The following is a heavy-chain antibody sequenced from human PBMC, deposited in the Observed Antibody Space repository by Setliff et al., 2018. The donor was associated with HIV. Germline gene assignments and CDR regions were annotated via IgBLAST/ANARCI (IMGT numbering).Heavy chain of an antibody. CDR3: ARDGLEGDMASRQRTYAFGY. J-gene: IGHJ4*02. CDR2: ISSGASHI. V-gene: IGHV3-21*01. D-gene: IGHD2-15*01. Sequence: PGGSLRLSCAASGFTFSGYWMHWVRQAPGKGLVWVSSISSGASHIYYADSIKGRFTISRDNGKNSLYLQMNSLRAEDTAVYYCARDGLEGDMASRQRTYAFGYWGQGTLVTVS. CDR1: GFTFSGYW.